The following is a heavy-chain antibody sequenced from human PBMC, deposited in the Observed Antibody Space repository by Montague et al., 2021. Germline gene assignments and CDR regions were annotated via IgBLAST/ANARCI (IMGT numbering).Heavy chain of an antibody. CDR1: GFSLSSIGTC. J-gene: IGHJ4*02. Sequence: PALVKPTQTLTLTCSLSGFSLSSIGTCVSWIRQPPGKALEWLALIEWDDQKYYTKSLAARLTISRDTSQNQVVLRMTDLDPVDTATYFCARINKGLGSENVQWLDFDYWGQGILVTVSS. CDR3: ARINKGLGSENVQWLDFDY. D-gene: IGHD6-19*01. V-gene: IGHV2-70*01. CDR2: IEWDDQK.